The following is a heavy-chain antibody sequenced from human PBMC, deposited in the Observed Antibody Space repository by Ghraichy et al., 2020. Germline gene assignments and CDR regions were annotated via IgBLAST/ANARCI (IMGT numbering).Heavy chain of an antibody. D-gene: IGHD2-2*01. Sequence: SETLSLTCTVSGGSISSSSYYWGWIRQPPGKGLEWIGSIYYSGSTYYNPSLKSRVTISVDTSKNQFSLKLSSVTAADTAVYYCARQGAFVVLPAAWWFDPWGQGTLVTVSS. CDR2: IYYSGST. CDR3: ARQGAFVVLPAAWWFDP. CDR1: GGSISSSSYY. J-gene: IGHJ5*02. V-gene: IGHV4-39*01.